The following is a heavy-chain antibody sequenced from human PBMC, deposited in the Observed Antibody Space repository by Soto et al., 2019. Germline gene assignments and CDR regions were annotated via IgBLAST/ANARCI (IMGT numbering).Heavy chain of an antibody. CDR1: GFTFSSYA. Sequence: HPGGSLRLSCAASGFTFSSYAMSWVRQAPGKGLEWVSAISGSGGSTYYADSVKGRFTISRDNSKNTLYLQMNSLRAEDTAVYYCAKCDSGTTDGWFDPWGQGTLVTVSS. CDR2: ISGSGGST. CDR3: AKCDSGTTDGWFDP. J-gene: IGHJ5*02. V-gene: IGHV3-23*01. D-gene: IGHD1-1*01.